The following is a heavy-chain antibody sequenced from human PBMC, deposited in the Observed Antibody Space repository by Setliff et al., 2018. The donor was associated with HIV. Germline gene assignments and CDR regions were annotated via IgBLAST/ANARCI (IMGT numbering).Heavy chain of an antibody. J-gene: IGHJ4*02. CDR2: INPSGGST. CDR1: GYTFTSYY. V-gene: IGHV1-46*01. D-gene: IGHD2-15*01. CDR3: ARGLPDCSGGNCYPYRFDY. Sequence: ASVKVSCKASGYTFTSYYMHWVRQAPGQGLEWMGIINPSGGSTSYAQNFQGRVTMTRNTSISTAYMELSSLRSDDTAVYYCARGLPDCSGGNCYPYRFDYWGQGTLVTVSS.